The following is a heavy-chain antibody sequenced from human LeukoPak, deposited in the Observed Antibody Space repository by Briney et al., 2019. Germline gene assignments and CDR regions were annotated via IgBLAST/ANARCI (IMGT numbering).Heavy chain of an antibody. CDR3: ARAFSNFDL. Sequence: PSETLSLTCTVSGGSISSFNWSWIRKPPGKGLEWIGNIYYSGTTNYNPSPNSRITMSLDTSKSQFSLKLSSVTAADTAVYYCARAFSNFDLWGQGTLVTVPS. CDR2: IYYSGTT. CDR1: GGSISSFN. V-gene: IGHV4-59*01. J-gene: IGHJ4*02.